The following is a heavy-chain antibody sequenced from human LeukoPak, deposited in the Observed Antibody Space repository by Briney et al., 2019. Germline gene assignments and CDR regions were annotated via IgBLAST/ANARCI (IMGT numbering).Heavy chain of an antibody. J-gene: IGHJ4*02. D-gene: IGHD2-15*01. Sequence: GGSLRLSCAVSGFTFSDYYMSWVRQAPGKGLEWVSYISVSGFTIYYADSVKGRFTISRDNGENSLYLEVNSLRAEDTAVYYCARGKSDIVGYPVFDYWGQGTLVTVSS. CDR1: GFTFSDYY. CDR3: ARGKSDIVGYPVFDY. CDR2: ISVSGFTI. V-gene: IGHV3-11*01.